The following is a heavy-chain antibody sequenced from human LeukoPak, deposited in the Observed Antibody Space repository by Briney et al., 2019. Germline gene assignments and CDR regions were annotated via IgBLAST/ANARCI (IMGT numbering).Heavy chain of an antibody. Sequence: GESLRLSCAASGFTVSSNYMSWVRQAPGKGLEWVSVIYSGGSTYYADSVKGRFTISRDNSKNTLYLQMNSLRAEDTAVYYCARNGMEHKPLDYWGQGTLVTVSS. CDR3: ARNGMEHKPLDY. CDR2: IYSGGST. CDR1: GFTVSSNY. V-gene: IGHV3-66*01. D-gene: IGHD1/OR15-1a*01. J-gene: IGHJ4*02.